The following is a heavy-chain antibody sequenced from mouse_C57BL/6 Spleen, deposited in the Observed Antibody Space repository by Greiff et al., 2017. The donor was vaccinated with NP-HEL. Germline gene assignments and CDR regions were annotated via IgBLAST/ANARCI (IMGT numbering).Heavy chain of an antibody. CDR3: ARETVVATGYFDY. CDR1: GYTFTSYW. Sequence: QVQLQQPGAELVKPGASVKLSCKASGYTFTSYWMQWVKQRPGQGLEWIGEIDPSDSYTNYNQKFKGKATLTVDTSSSTAYMQLSSLTSEDSAVYYCARETVVATGYFDYWGQGTTLTVSS. V-gene: IGHV1-50*01. J-gene: IGHJ2*01. D-gene: IGHD1-1*01. CDR2: IDPSDSYT.